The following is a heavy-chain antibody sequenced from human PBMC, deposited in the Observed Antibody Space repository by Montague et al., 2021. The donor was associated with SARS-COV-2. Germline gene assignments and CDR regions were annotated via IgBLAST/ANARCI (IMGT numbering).Heavy chain of an antibody. V-gene: IGHV4-39*01. CDR1: GGSISSSSYY. J-gene: IGHJ4*02. CDR3: ARESGSGSYLVY. CDR2: IYYSGST. D-gene: IGHD3-10*01. Sequence: SETLSLTCTVSGGSISSSSYYWCWIRQPPGKGLEWIGSIYYSGSTYYNPSLKSRVTISVDTSKNQFSLKLSSVTAADTAVYYCARESGSGSYLVYWGQGTLVTVSS.